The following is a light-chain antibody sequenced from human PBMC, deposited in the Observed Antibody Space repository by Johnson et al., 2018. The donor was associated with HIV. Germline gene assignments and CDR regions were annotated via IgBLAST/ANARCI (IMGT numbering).Light chain of an antibody. J-gene: IGLJ1*01. V-gene: IGLV1-51*01. CDR3: GTWDNSPSAPNV. Sequence: QPALTQPPSVSAAPLQKVTISCSGSSSNIGNNYVSWYQQVPGTAPKLLIYDNNKRPPGIPYRFSGSKSGTSATLGITGLQTGDEADYYCGTWDNSPSAPNVFGTGTKVTVL. CDR1: SSNIGNNY. CDR2: DNN.